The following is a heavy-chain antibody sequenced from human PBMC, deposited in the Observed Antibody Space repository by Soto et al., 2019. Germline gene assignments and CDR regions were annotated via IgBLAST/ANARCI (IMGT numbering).Heavy chain of an antibody. Sequence: QVQLAQSGGEVKKPGASVQVSCKASGYTFSDYGITWVRLAPGRGLEWVGWISADNGKTNYAQKFEGRLTLTRDTSTATAIMELRSLTSDDSAVYDCARYTGWFDHWGRGTPVIVTS. J-gene: IGHJ5*02. CDR3: ARYTGWFDH. CDR2: ISADNGKT. CDR1: GYTFSDYG. V-gene: IGHV1-18*04. D-gene: IGHD2-8*02.